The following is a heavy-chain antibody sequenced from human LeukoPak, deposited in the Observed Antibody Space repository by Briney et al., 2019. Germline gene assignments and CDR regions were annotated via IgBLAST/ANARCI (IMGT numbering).Heavy chain of an antibody. J-gene: IGHJ3*01. CDR2: INPNTGDT. D-gene: IGHD4/OR15-4a*01. CDR3: ARVRRLMQTFDV. CDR1: GYMFTTYY. Sequence: ASVKVSCKASGYMFTTYYIHWVRQAPGQGPEWMVWINPNTGDTNYAPKFRGRVSMTRDESVSTAYMELSGLTSDDTAVFYCARVRRLMQTFDVWGQGTMVTVSS. V-gene: IGHV1-2*02.